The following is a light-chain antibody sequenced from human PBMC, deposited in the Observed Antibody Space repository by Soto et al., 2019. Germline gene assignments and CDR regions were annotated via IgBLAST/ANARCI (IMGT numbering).Light chain of an antibody. V-gene: IGLV1-44*01. CDR1: SSNIGSKT. CDR3: AAWDDSLNGHV. Sequence: QSVLTQPPSASGTPGQRVTISCSGRSSNIGSKTVNWYRQLPGTAPKLLIYDNNQRPSGVPDRFSGSKSGTSASLAISGLQSEDEVDYYCAAWDDSLNGHVFGTGTKLTVL. J-gene: IGLJ1*01. CDR2: DNN.